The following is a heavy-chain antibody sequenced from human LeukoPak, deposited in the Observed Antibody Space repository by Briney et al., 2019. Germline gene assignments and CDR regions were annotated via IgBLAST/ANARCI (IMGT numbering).Heavy chain of an antibody. D-gene: IGHD3-22*01. CDR3: AREADSSGYYREFDY. J-gene: IGHJ4*02. V-gene: IGHV3-33*01. CDR1: GFTFSSYG. Sequence: GSLRLSCAASGFTFSSYGMHWVRQAPGKRLEWVAVIWYDGSNKYYADSVKGRFTISRDNSKNTLYLQMNSLRAEDTAVYYCAREADSSGYYREFDYWGQGTLVTVSS. CDR2: IWYDGSNK.